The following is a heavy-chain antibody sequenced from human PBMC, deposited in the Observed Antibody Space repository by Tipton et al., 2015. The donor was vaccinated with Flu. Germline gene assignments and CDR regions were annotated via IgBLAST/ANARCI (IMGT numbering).Heavy chain of an antibody. CDR3: ARIRRVVNPTLSVSFDS. CDR2: IDWDDEE. D-gene: IGHD3-22*01. Sequence: LVKPTQTLTLTCTFSGFSLTTSGICMSWIRQPPGKALEWLARIDWDDEEYYNTSLKGRLTISKDTSKNQVVLTMTDMDPVDTATYYCARIRRVVNPTLSVSFDSWGQGILVTVSS. CDR1: GFSLTTSGIC. V-gene: IGHV2-70*11. J-gene: IGHJ4*02.